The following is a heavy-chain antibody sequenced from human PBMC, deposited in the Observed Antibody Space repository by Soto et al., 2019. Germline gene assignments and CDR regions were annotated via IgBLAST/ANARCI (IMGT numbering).Heavy chain of an antibody. CDR2: IIPIFGTA. CDR1: GGTFSSYA. Sequence: ASVKVSCKASGGTFSSYAISWVRQAPGQGLEWMGGIIPIFGTANYAQKFQGRVTITADESTSTAYMELSSLRSEDTAVYYCARGAPENDSSGYYYRDWGQGTLVTVSS. J-gene: IGHJ4*02. D-gene: IGHD3-22*01. V-gene: IGHV1-69*13. CDR3: ARGAPENDSSGYYYRD.